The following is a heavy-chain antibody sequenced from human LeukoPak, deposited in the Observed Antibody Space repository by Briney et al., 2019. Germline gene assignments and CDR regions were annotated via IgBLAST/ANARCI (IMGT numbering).Heavy chain of an antibody. D-gene: IGHD2-2*01. CDR2: ISDSGGTT. CDR3: AKDPLGYCSTTTCYPEY. CDR1: GFAFNIYA. J-gene: IGHJ4*02. V-gene: IGHV3-23*01. Sequence: GRSLRLSCAASGFAFNIYAMSWVRQAPGKGLEWVSAISDSGGTTYYADSVKGRFTISRDNSKNTLYLQMNSLRAEDTAVYYCAKDPLGYCSTTTCYPEYWGQGTLVTVSS.